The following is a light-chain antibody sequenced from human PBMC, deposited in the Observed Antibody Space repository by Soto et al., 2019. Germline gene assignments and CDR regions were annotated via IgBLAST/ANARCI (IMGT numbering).Light chain of an antibody. V-gene: IGLV2-8*01. Sequence: ALRHPGSGYGCPGHSVTISCTGTSGDVGGYNHVSWYQPHPRKAPKPLIFDVSERPSALPHRFSASKSGNTASPTVSGLHAEEEPDYYSSSYAGNNNYVFRTGTKVTVL. J-gene: IGLJ1*01. CDR3: SSYAGNNNYV. CDR2: DVS. CDR1: SGDVGGYNH.